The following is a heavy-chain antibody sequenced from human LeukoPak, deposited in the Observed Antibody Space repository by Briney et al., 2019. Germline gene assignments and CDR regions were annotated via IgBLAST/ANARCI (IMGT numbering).Heavy chain of an antibody. D-gene: IGHD4-23*01. CDR1: GFTFSRTW. CDR3: VLGDGKD. V-gene: IGHV3-7*03. CDR2: IHEDGSEK. J-gene: IGHJ4*02. Sequence: GGSLRLSCAPSGFTFSRTWMSWARQAPGKGLEWVANIHEDGSEKYYVESVKGRFTVSRDNAKNSLNLQMSSMRAEDTAVYYCVLGDGKDWGQGTLVTVSS.